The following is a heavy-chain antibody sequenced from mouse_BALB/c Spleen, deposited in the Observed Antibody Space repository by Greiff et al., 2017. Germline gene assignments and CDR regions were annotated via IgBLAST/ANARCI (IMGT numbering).Heavy chain of an antibody. CDR2: IRLKSNNYAT. CDR1: GFTFSNYW. Sequence: EVMLVESGGGLVQPGGSMKLSCVASGFTFSNYWMNWVRQSPEKGLEWVAEIRLKSNNYATHYAESVKGRFTISRDDSKSSVYLQMNNLRAEDTGIYYCTRYYGSSHYYAMDYWGQGTSVTVSS. D-gene: IGHD1-1*01. V-gene: IGHV6-6*02. J-gene: IGHJ4*01. CDR3: TRYYGSSHYYAMDY.